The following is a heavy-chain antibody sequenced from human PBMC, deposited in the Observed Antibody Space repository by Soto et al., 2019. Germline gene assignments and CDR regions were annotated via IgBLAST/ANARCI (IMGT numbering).Heavy chain of an antibody. V-gene: IGHV3-21*01. J-gene: IGHJ5*02. CDR3: ARNYYDSSGYYSVTWFDP. CDR1: GFTFSSYS. CDR2: ISSSSSYI. D-gene: IGHD3-22*01. Sequence: EVQLVESGGGLVKPGGSLRLSCAASGFTFSSYSMNWVRQAPGKGLEWVSSISSSSSYIYYADSVKGRFTISRDNAKNSLYLQMNSLRAEDTAVYYCARNYYDSSGYYSVTWFDPWGQGTLVTVSS.